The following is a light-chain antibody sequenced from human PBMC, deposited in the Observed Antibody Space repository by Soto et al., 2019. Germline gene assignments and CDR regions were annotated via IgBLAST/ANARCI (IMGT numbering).Light chain of an antibody. J-gene: IGKJ1*01. Sequence: DIQLTQSPSTLSASVGDRVTITCRASQDINRWLAWYHQKPGIAPKIXXYNSDTLESGVPSRFSGSGYGTEFILTISSLQPDDFATYYCQQFSLYWAFGQGTKV. CDR1: QDINRW. V-gene: IGKV1-5*01. CDR3: QQFSLYWA. CDR2: NSD.